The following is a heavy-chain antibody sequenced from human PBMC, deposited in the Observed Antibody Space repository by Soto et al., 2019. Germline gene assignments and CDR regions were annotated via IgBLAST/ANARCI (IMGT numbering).Heavy chain of an antibody. CDR1: GGTSGDHG. Sequence: SLPLRLTWGVVGGTSGDHGGSWILKPTGKGLEWIGYIYYSGSTNYNPSLKSRVTISVDTSKNQFSLKLNSMTAADTAVYYCARHNYGSGSTYFDYWGQGTLVTVSS. CDR3: ARHNYGSGSTYFDY. J-gene: IGHJ4*02. D-gene: IGHD3-10*01. CDR2: IYYSGST. V-gene: IGHV4-59*08.